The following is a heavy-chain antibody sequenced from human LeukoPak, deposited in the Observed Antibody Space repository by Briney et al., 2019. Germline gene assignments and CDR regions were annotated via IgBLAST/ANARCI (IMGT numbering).Heavy chain of an antibody. J-gene: IGHJ6*02. CDR2: INPNSGGT. CDR3: ARDNLGVYGEDYGMDV. Sequence: GASVKVSCKASGYTFTSYAMHWVRQAPGQRLEWMGWINPNSGGTNYAQKFQGWVTMTRDTSISTAYMELSRLRSDDTAVYYCARDNLGVYGEDYGMDVWGQGTTVTVSS. D-gene: IGHD3-16*01. V-gene: IGHV1-2*04. CDR1: GYTFTSYA.